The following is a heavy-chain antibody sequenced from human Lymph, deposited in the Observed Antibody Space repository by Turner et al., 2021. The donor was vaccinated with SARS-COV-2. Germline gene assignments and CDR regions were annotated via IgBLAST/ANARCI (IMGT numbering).Heavy chain of an antibody. J-gene: IGHJ4*02. CDR1: GFTFSSYS. V-gene: IGHV3-21*01. Sequence: EVQLVESGGGLVKPGGSLRLTCAASGFTFSSYSMNWVRQALWKGLEWVSSITFTSSYIYYADSVKGRFTISRDNAKNSLYLQMNSLRAEDTAVYYCARGPPDFPYYFDYWGQGTLVTVSS. D-gene: IGHD2-21*02. CDR3: ARGPPDFPYYFDY. CDR2: ITFTSSYI.